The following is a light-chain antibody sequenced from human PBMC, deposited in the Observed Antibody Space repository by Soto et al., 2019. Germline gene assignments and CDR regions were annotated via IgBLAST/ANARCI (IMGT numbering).Light chain of an antibody. CDR3: QQSYSTPPT. CDR1: QSISSY. Sequence: DIQMTQSPSSLSASVGERVTITCRASQSISSYLNWYQQKPGEAPKLLIYAASSLQSGVPSRFSGSGSGTDFTLTISSLQPEDFATYYCQQSYSTPPTFGQGTKVDI. CDR2: AAS. V-gene: IGKV1-39*01. J-gene: IGKJ1*01.